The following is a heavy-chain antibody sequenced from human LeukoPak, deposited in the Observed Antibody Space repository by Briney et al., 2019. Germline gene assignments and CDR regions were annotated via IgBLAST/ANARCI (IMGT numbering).Heavy chain of an antibody. Sequence: PSETLSLTCTVSGGSISSYYWSWIRQPAWKGLEWIGRIYTSGSTDYNPSLKSRVTISVDTSKNQFSLKLSSVTAADTAVYYCARLWDGSTFDYWGQGTLVTVSS. CDR2: IYTSGST. CDR1: GGSISSYY. V-gene: IGHV4-4*07. D-gene: IGHD3-10*01. J-gene: IGHJ4*02. CDR3: ARLWDGSTFDY.